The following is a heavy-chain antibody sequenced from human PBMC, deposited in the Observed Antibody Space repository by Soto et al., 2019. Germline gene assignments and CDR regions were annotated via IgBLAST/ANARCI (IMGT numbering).Heavy chain of an antibody. D-gene: IGHD4-17*01. Sequence: SETLSLTCTVSGGSVSSGGYYWSWIRQPPGKGLEWIGYISYSGSTNYNPSLKSRVTLSVDRSKNQFSLKLSSVTAADRAVYYGARGAVNGHDFWGQGTLVTVSS. CDR2: ISYSGST. J-gene: IGHJ4*02. V-gene: IGHV4-61*08. CDR1: GGSVSSGGYY. CDR3: ARGAVNGHDF.